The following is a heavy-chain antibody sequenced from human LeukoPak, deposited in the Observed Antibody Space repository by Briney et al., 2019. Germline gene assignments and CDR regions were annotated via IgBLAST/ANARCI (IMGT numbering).Heavy chain of an antibody. CDR3: ARHWASSSWYLGWVAY. V-gene: IGHV4-39*01. CDR2: IYYSGST. Sequence: SETLSLTCTVSGGSISSSSYYWGWIRQPPGKGLEWIGSIYYSGSTYYNPSLKSRVTISVDTSKNQFSLKLSSVTAADTAVYYCARHWASSSWYLGWVAYWGQGTLVSVSS. J-gene: IGHJ4*02. CDR1: GGSISSSSYY. D-gene: IGHD6-13*01.